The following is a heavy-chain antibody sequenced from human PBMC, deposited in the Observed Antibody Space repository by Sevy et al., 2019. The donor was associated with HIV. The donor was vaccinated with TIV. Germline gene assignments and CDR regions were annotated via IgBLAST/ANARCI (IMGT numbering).Heavy chain of an antibody. CDR1: GFTFINHA. J-gene: IGHJ6*02. CDR3: ARDLNSGYANYYYYGMDD. V-gene: IGHV3-30*04. Sequence: GGSLRLSCAASGFTFINHAMHWVRQAPGKGLEGVTVISYDGSNKYYANSVKGRFTISRDTSKSTVYLQMDSLRAEDTAVYYCARDLNSGYANYYYYGMDDWGQGTTVTVSS. CDR2: ISYDGSNK. D-gene: IGHD5-12*01.